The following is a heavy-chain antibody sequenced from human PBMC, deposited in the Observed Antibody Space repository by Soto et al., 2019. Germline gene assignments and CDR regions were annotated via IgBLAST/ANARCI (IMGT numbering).Heavy chain of an antibody. CDR3: ATEPPDYHINFYGMDV. D-gene: IGHD4-17*01. CDR1: VFTFSNYD. Sequence: GGSLRLSCAASVFTFSNYDMSWVRQAPGKGLEWVSTISSSGSSTNYADSAKGRFTISRDNSKNTLYLQMNSLRAEDTAVYYCATEPPDYHINFYGMDVWGQGTTVTVSS. J-gene: IGHJ6*02. CDR2: ISSSGSST. V-gene: IGHV3-23*01.